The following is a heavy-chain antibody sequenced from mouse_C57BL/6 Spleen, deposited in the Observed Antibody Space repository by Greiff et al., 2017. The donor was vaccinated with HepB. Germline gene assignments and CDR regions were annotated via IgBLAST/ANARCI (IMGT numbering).Heavy chain of an antibody. D-gene: IGHD1-1*02. J-gene: IGHJ1*01. CDR2: INPNYGTT. Sequence: EVLLVESGPELVKPGASVKISCTASGYSFTDYNMNWVKKSNGKSLEWIGVINPNYGTTSYNQKFKGKATMTVDPSSSTAYMQLNSLTSEYSAVYYYARGVAFDVWGEGTTLTVSS. CDR3: ARGVAFDV. V-gene: IGHV1-39*01. CDR1: GYSFTDYN.